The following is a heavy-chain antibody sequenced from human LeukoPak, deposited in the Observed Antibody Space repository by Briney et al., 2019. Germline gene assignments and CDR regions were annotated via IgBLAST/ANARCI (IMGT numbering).Heavy chain of an antibody. Sequence: ASVKVSCKASGYTFTSYAMHWVRQAPGQRLEWMGWINAGNGNTKYSQKFQGRVTITRDTSASTAYMELSSLRSEDTAVYYCARDMIVGDTSWFDPWGQGTLVTVSS. V-gene: IGHV1-3*01. D-gene: IGHD1-26*01. CDR1: GYTFTSYA. CDR3: ARDMIVGDTSWFDP. CDR2: INAGNGNT. J-gene: IGHJ5*02.